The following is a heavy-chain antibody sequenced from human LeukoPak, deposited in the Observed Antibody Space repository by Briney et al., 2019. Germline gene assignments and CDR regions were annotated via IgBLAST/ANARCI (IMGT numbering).Heavy chain of an antibody. J-gene: IGHJ5*02. CDR2: IKQDGSEK. V-gene: IGHV3-7*01. CDR1: GLSFGNYW. CDR3: TRDFDP. Sequence: PGGSLRLSCVASGLSFGNYWMDWVRQAPGKGLEWVSNIKQDGSEKYYVDSVKGRFTISRDNAKNSLYLDMNSLRVEDTAIYYCTRDFDPWGQGTLVTVSS.